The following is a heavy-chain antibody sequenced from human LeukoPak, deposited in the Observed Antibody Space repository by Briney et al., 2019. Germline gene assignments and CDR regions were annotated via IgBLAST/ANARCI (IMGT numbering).Heavy chain of an antibody. Sequence: SETLSLTCTVSTGSVSSCTYYWSWIRQPPGKGLEWIGYMYYNGSTNYNPSLKSRVTMSVDTSEKRFSLRLSSVTAADTAMYYCARAPRVTMIIVTPGAFDMWGQGTMVTVSS. D-gene: IGHD3-22*01. CDR2: MYYNGST. CDR1: TGSVSSCTYY. CDR3: ARAPRVTMIIVTPGAFDM. V-gene: IGHV4-61*01. J-gene: IGHJ3*02.